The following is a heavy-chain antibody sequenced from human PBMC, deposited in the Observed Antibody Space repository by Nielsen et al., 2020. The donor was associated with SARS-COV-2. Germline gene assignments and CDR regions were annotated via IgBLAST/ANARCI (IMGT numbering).Heavy chain of an antibody. CDR1: GYTFTSYA. CDR2: INTNTGNP. V-gene: IGHV7-4-1*02. CDR3: ARYPCTNGVCYANWFDP. J-gene: IGHJ5*02. D-gene: IGHD2-8*01. Sequence: ASVKVSCKASGYTFTSYAMNWVRQAPGQGLEWMGWINTNTGNPMYAQGFTGRFVFSLDTSVSTAYLQISSLKAEDTAVYYCARYPCTNGVCYANWFDPWGQGTLVTVSS.